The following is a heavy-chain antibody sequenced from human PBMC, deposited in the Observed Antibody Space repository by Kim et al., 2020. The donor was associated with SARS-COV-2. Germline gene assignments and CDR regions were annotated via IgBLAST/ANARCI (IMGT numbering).Heavy chain of an antibody. V-gene: IGHV3-13*01. CDR2: DT. D-gene: IGHD4-17*01. J-gene: IGHJ3*02. CDR3: ARGSTAAFDI. Sequence: DTNYPRSVKRRFTLSRENAKNALYLQMNSLRAGDTAVYYCARGSTAAFDIWGQGTMVTVSS.